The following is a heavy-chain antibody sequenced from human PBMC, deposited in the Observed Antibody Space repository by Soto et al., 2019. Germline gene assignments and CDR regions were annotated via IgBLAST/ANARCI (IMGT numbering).Heavy chain of an antibody. CDR2: ISAYNGNT. J-gene: IGHJ4*02. CDR3: ARDSEVVVVPGGSPLDY. CDR1: GYTFTSYG. D-gene: IGHD2-2*01. V-gene: IGHV1-18*01. Sequence: GASVKVSCKASGYTFTSYGISWVRQAPGQGLEWMGWISAYNGNTNYAQKLQGRVTMTTDTSTSTAYMELRSLRSDDTAVYYCARDSEVVVVPGGSPLDYWAQGTLVTVSS.